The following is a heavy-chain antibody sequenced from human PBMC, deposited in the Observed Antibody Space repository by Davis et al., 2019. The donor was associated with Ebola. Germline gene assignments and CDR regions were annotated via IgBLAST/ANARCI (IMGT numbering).Heavy chain of an antibody. J-gene: IGHJ4*02. D-gene: IGHD1-26*01. CDR1: GYTFTSYG. CDR3: ARGGEWELLFVFDY. V-gene: IGHV1-18*01. Sequence: ASVKVSCKASGYTFTSYGISWVRQAPGQGLEWMGWISAYNGNTNYAQKLQGRVTMTTDTSTRTAYMELRSLRSDDPAVYYGARGGEWELLFVFDYWGQGTLVTVSS. CDR2: ISAYNGNT.